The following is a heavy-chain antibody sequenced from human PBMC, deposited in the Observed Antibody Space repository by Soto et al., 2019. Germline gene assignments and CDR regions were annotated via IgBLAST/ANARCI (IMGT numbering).Heavy chain of an antibody. J-gene: IGHJ3*02. V-gene: IGHV3-30-3*01. CDR3: ARDVNYGDYFSYAFDM. CDR1: GFTFNNYA. D-gene: IGHD4-17*01. Sequence: QVQLVESGGGVVQPGRSLRLSCAASGFTFNNYAMHWVRQAPGKGLEWVAVTSFDGSKKYYADSVKGRFTISRDNSKNTLYLQMNNLGAEDTAVYYCARDVNYGDYFSYAFDMLGQGTMVTFSS. CDR2: TSFDGSKK.